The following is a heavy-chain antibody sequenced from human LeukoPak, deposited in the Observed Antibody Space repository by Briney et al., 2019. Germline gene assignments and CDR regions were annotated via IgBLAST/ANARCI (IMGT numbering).Heavy chain of an antibody. J-gene: IGHJ4*02. Sequence: PGGSLRLSCVASGFSFSDYWMHWVRQVPGKGLVWVSRINTDGSTTDYADSVKGRFTISRDNAKNTLYLQMNSLRAEDTAAYYCARGITYYFGSGKLDYWGQGALVTVSS. CDR1: GFSFSDYW. CDR3: ARGITYYFGSGKLDY. CDR2: INTDGSTT. V-gene: IGHV3-74*01. D-gene: IGHD3-10*01.